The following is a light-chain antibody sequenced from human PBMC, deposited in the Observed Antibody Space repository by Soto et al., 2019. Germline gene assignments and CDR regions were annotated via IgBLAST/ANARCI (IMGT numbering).Light chain of an antibody. CDR3: LQYEELPLT. V-gene: IGKV1-33*01. Sequence: DIQMTQSPSSLSASVGDRVTITCQASQDITNSLNWFQQKPGKAPKLLIYVASNLETGVPSRFSGSGSGTLFTLTISSLQPEDIATYYCLQYEELPLTFGGGTKVDIK. CDR2: VAS. CDR1: QDITNS. J-gene: IGKJ4*01.